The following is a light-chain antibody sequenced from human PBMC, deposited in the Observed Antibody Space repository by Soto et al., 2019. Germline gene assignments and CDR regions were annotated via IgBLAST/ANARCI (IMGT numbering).Light chain of an antibody. Sequence: DIVMTQSPLSLPVTAGEPASISCRSSQSLLHSNGYNYLDWYLQKPGQSPQVLIYLGSNRASGVPDRFSGSGSGTDFTLKISREEAEDVGVYYCMQPLQTPWTFGQGTKVEIK. CDR2: LGS. CDR1: QSLLHSNGYNY. CDR3: MQPLQTPWT. J-gene: IGKJ1*01. V-gene: IGKV2-28*01.